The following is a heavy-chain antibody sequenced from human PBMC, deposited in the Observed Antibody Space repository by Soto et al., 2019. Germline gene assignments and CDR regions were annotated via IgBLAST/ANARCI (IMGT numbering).Heavy chain of an antibody. D-gene: IGHD6-13*01. CDR2: ISSNSAYI. CDR3: TRDASRDSSARGWFVP. V-gene: IGHV3-21*01. J-gene: IGHJ5*02. Sequence: GGSLRLSCAASGFTFRSFTMNWVRQAPGKGLEWVSTISSNSAYIYYTDALRGRFTISRDNAKNSLHLQMNSLRAEDTAVYYCTRDASRDSSARGWFVPWGPGTLVTVSS. CDR1: GFTFRSFT.